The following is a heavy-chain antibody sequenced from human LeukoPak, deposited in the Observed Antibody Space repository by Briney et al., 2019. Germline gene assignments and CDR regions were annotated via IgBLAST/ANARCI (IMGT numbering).Heavy chain of an antibody. CDR1: GFTFSTYA. J-gene: IGHJ4*02. CDR2: IWSDSANK. V-gene: IGHV3-33*01. D-gene: IGHD4-17*01. Sequence: GGSLRLSCAASGFTFSTYAMHWVRQAPGKGLEWVAVIWSDSANKYYADSVRGRFTISRDNSKNTLYLQMSSLRAEDTAMYYCARDRLTTVTTFHFDYWGQGTLVTVSS. CDR3: ARDRLTTVTTFHFDY.